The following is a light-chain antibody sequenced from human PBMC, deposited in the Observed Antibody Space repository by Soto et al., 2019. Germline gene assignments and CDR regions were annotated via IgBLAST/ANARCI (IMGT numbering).Light chain of an antibody. Sequence: QSVLTQPASVFGSPGQSITISCTGTSSDVGGYNFVSWYQQHPGKAPKLMIYEVSNRPSGVSNRFSGSKSGSTASLTISGLQAEDEAEYYCSSYTNINTRACVFGTGTKVTVL. V-gene: IGLV2-14*03. CDR2: EVS. CDR3: SSYTNINTRACV. CDR1: SSDVGGYNF. J-gene: IGLJ1*01.